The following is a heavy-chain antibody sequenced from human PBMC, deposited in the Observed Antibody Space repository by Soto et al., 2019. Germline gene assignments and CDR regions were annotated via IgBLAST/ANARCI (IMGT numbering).Heavy chain of an antibody. D-gene: IGHD3-9*01. CDR1: GGSISSSSYY. CDR3: ARQRDVLRYFDWSFDY. V-gene: IGHV4-39*01. Sequence: LSLTCTVSGGSISSSSYYWGWIRQPPGKGLEWIGSIYYSGSTYYNPSLKSRVTISVDTSKNQFSLKLSSVTAADTAVHYCARQRDVLRYFDWSFDYWGQGTLVTVSS. CDR2: IYYSGST. J-gene: IGHJ4*02.